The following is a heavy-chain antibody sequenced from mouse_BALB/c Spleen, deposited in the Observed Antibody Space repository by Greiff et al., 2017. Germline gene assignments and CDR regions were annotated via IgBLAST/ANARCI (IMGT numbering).Heavy chain of an antibody. CDR2: IWGDGST. CDR3: SRGGNYDYYAMDY. J-gene: IGHJ4*01. D-gene: IGHD2-1*01. CDR1: GFSLTGYG. V-gene: IGHV2-6-7*01. Sequence: QVQLKESGPGLVAPSQSLSITCTVSGFSLTGYGVNWVRQTPGKGLEWLGMIWGDGSTDYTAALKSRLSISKDNSKSQVFLKMNSLQTDDTARYDCSRGGNYDYYAMDYWGQGTSVTVSS.